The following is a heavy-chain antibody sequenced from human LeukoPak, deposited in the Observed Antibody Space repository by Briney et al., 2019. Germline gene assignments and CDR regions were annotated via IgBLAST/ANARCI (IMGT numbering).Heavy chain of an antibody. J-gene: IGHJ4*02. V-gene: IGHV3-21*01. Sequence: PGGSLRLSYADSGFTFSSYSMNWVRQAPGKGLEWVSSITSSSSYMYYADSVKGRFTISRDNAKNSLYLQMNSLRAEDTAIYYWGRASNSYYYFDCWGQGTLVTVSS. CDR1: GFTFSSYS. CDR3: GRASNSYYYFDC. CDR2: ITSSSSYM. D-gene: IGHD3-22*01.